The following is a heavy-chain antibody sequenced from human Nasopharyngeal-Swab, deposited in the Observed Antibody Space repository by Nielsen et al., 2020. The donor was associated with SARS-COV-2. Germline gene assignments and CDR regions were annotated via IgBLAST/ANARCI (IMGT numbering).Heavy chain of an antibody. CDR1: GGSFTTYY. D-gene: IGHD5/OR15-5a*01. CDR3: ARLDYSVYVDY. J-gene: IGHJ4*02. Sequence: SETLSLTCAVYGGSFTTYYWNWIRQSPGKGLEWIAEINHAGSTNYSPSLKSRITISVDTSKKQISLKLSSVTAADTAMYYCARLDYSVYVDYWGQGTLVTVSS. CDR2: INHAGST. V-gene: IGHV4-34*01.